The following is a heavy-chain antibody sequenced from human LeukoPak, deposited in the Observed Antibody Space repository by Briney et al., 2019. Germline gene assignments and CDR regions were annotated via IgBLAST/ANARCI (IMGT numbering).Heavy chain of an antibody. Sequence: GGSLRLSCAASGFTFSNYWMSWVRQAPGKGLEWVAYIKQDGSEKYYVDSVEGRFTISRDNAKNSLYLQMNSLRVEDTAVYYCARVGSGWLGYWGQGSLVTVSS. V-gene: IGHV3-7*04. D-gene: IGHD6-19*01. CDR3: ARVGSGWLGY. CDR2: IKQDGSEK. CDR1: GFTFSNYW. J-gene: IGHJ4*02.